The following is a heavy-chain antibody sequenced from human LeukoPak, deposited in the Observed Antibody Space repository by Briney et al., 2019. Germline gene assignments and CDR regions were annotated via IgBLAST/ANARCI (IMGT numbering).Heavy chain of an antibody. J-gene: IGHJ4*02. D-gene: IGHD6-19*01. V-gene: IGHV4-59*08. CDR1: GGSISSYY. CDR3: ARRLGIAVFDF. CDR2: IYYSGST. Sequence: PSETLSLTCTVSGGSISSYYWSWIRQPPGKGLEWIGYIYYSGSTNYNPSLKSRVTMSVDTSKNQFSLKLSSVTAADTAVYHCARRLGIAVFDFWGRGTLVTVSS.